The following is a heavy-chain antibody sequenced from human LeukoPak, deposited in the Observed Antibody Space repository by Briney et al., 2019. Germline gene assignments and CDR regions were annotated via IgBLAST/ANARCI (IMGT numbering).Heavy chain of an antibody. CDR3: ARRRRDIDDAFDI. CDR2: ISYDGSNK. J-gene: IGHJ3*02. CDR1: GFTFSSYA. V-gene: IGHV3-30-3*01. Sequence: PGGSLRLSCAASGFTFSSYAMHWVRQAPGKGLERVAVISYDGSNKYYADSVKGRFTISRDNSKNTLYLQMNSLRAEDTAVYYCARRRRDIDDAFDIWGQGTMVTVSS.